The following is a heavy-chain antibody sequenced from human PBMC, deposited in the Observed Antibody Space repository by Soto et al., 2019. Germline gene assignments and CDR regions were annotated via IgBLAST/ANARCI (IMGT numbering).Heavy chain of an antibody. V-gene: IGHV3-30*18. CDR1: GFTFDNFG. CDR3: AKSLDGVPVQEFDP. D-gene: IGHD3-3*01. J-gene: IGHJ5*02. CDR2: IAYDGSSQ. Sequence: QVQLVESGGGVVQPGRSLRLSCTASGFTFDNFGMHWVRQAPGKGLEWVAVIAYDGSSQHYAESVKGRFTISRDNSNSTLYPQMNSLRAEDTAVYYCAKSLDGVPVQEFDPRGQGTLVTVSS.